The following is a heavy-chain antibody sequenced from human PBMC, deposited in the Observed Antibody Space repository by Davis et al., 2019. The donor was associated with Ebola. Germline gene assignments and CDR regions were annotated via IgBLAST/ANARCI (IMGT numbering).Heavy chain of an antibody. V-gene: IGHV3-48*03. CDR1: GFTFYRYE. J-gene: IGHJ4*02. CDR2: ISGSATST. D-gene: IGHD3-9*01. Sequence: GESLNIPCAASGFTFYRYEMNWVRQAPGKGLEWVPYISGSATSTFYADSVKGRFTISRDNARDSLYRKMESLRVEDTAISYCARDAFSLSRYDTEDHWGQGTLVTVSS. CDR3: ARDAFSLSRYDTEDH.